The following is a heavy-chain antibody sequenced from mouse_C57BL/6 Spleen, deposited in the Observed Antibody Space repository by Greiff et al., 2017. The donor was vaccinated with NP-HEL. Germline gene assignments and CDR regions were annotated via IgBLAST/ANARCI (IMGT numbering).Heavy chain of an antibody. D-gene: IGHD1-1*01. V-gene: IGHV3-6*01. CDR2: ISYDGSN. Sequence: EVKLQESGPGLVKPSQSLSLTCSVTGYSITSGYYWNWIRQFPGNKLEWMGYISYDGSNNYNPSLKNRISITRDTSKNQFFLKLNSVTTEDTATYYCARDRDYYGSRESSWFAYWGQGTLVTVSA. J-gene: IGHJ3*01. CDR1: GYSITSGYY. CDR3: ARDRDYYGSRESSWFAY.